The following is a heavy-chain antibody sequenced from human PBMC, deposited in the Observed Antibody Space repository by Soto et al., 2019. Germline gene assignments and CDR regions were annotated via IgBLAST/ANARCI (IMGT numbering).Heavy chain of an antibody. Sequence: GGSLRLSCAASGFTFSSYAMSWVRQAPGKGLEWVSAIGSSSDSTYYADSVRGRFTISRDNAKNSLYLQMSSLRDDDTAVYYCARDHSYDFWSGYYLDYYGMDVWGQGTTVTVSS. J-gene: IGHJ6*02. CDR3: ARDHSYDFWSGYYLDYYGMDV. CDR1: GFTFSSYA. D-gene: IGHD3-3*01. V-gene: IGHV3-48*02. CDR2: IGSSSDST.